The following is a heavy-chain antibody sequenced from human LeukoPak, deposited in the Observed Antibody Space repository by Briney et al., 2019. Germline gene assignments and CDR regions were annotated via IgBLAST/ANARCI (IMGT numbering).Heavy chain of an antibody. V-gene: IGHV3-30*18. J-gene: IGHJ6*02. Sequence: GRSLRLSCAASGFTFSSYGMHWVRQAPGKGLEWVAVISYDGSNKYYADSVKGRFTISRDNSKNTLYLQMNSLRAEDTAVYYCAKEGGKTLYYYYYYGMDVWGQGTTVTVSS. CDR2: ISYDGSNK. CDR1: GFTFSSYG. D-gene: IGHD1-26*01. CDR3: AKEGGKTLYYYYYYGMDV.